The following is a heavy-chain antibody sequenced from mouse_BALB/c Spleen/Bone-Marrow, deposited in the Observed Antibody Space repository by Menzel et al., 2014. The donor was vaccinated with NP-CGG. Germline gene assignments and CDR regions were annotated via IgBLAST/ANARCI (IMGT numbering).Heavy chain of an antibody. D-gene: IGHD3-1*01. CDR3: TRVGSAPSPFDY. J-gene: IGHJ2*01. CDR2: IWWDDDK. Sequence: QVTLKVCGPGILQPSQTLSLTCSFSGFSLSTSGISVGWIRQPSGRGLEWLAHIWWDDDKRYNPALKSRLAISKDTSSNQVFLKIASVDTADSATFYCTRVGSAPSPFDYWGQGTTLTGSS. V-gene: IGHV8-8*01. CDR1: GFSLSTSGIS.